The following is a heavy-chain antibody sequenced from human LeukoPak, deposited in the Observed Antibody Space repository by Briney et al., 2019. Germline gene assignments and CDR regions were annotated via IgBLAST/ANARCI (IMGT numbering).Heavy chain of an antibody. CDR2: ISSSSSSYI. Sequence: PGGSLRLSCAASGFTFSSYSMNWVRQAPGKGLEWVSSISSSSSSYIYYADSVKGRFTISRDNAKNSLYLQMNSLRAEDTAVYYCARDGQLVEVFDYWGQGTLVTVSS. D-gene: IGHD6-6*01. V-gene: IGHV3-21*01. J-gene: IGHJ4*02. CDR1: GFTFSSYS. CDR3: ARDGQLVEVFDY.